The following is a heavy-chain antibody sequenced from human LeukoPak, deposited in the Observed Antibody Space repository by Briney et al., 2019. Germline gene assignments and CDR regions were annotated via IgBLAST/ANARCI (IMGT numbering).Heavy chain of an antibody. CDR3: ARATGAVAGSFDY. CDR2: ISYDGSSK. Sequence: GGSLRLSCAASGFTFSSFPMHCVRHAPGKGREWVAVISYDGSSKYYAESVKGRFTISSDNSKNTLYLHMNTLRVEDTAVYYCARATGAVAGSFDYWGQGTLVTVSS. V-gene: IGHV3-30-3*01. CDR1: GFTFSSFP. J-gene: IGHJ4*02. D-gene: IGHD6-19*01.